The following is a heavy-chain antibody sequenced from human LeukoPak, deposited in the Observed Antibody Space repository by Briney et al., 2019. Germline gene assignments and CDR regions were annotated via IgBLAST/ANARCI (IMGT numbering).Heavy chain of an antibody. CDR3: GRVGRRGSYFVFFFFYH. J-gene: IGHJ4*01. Sequence: SETLSLTCAVYGGSFSGYYWSWIRRPPGKGLEWIGEINHSGSTNYNPSLKSRVTISVDTSKNQFSLKLSSVTAADTAVYYCGRVGRRGSYFVFFFFYHWGQGTLVTVSS. V-gene: IGHV4-34*01. D-gene: IGHD1-26*01. CDR2: INHSGST. CDR1: GGSFSGYY.